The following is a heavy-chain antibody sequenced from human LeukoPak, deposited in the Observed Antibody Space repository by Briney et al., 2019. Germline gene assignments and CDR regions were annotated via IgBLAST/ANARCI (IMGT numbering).Heavy chain of an antibody. J-gene: IGHJ5*02. D-gene: IGHD6-6*01. CDR3: VRQLVS. Sequence: GGSLRLSCAASGFTFSTYSMNWVRQAPGKGLEWVAQISRTSSSIYYADSVKGRFTISRDNAKNSLYLQMNSLRAEDTAVYYCVRQLVSWGQGTLVTVSS. V-gene: IGHV3-48*01. CDR1: GFTFSTYS. CDR2: ISRTSSSI.